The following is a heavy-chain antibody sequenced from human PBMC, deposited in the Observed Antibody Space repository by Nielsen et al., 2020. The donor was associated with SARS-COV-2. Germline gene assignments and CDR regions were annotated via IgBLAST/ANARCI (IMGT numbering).Heavy chain of an antibody. J-gene: IGHJ4*02. CDR2: IYPGDSDT. V-gene: IGHV5-51*01. D-gene: IGHD6-19*01. CDR3: ARVPYSSGWYTNYYFDY. CDR1: GYSFTSYW. Sequence: GESLKISCKGSGYSFTSYWIGWVRQMPGKGLEWMGIIYPGDSDTRYSLSFQGQVTISADKSISTAYLQWSSLKASDTAMYYCARVPYSSGWYTNYYFDYWGQGTLVTVSS.